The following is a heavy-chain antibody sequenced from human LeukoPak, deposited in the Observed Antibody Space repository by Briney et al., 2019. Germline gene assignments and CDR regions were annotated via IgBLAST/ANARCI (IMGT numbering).Heavy chain of an antibody. CDR2: IIPIFGTA. J-gene: IGHJ4*02. CDR3: ARSGYDSSGYYPF. Sequence: SVKVSCKASGGTFSSYAISWVRQAPGQGPEWMGRIIPIFGTANYAQKFQGRVTITTDESTSTAYMELSSLRSEDTAVHYCARSGYDSSGYYPFWGQGTLVTVSS. D-gene: IGHD3-22*01. CDR1: GGTFSSYA. V-gene: IGHV1-69*05.